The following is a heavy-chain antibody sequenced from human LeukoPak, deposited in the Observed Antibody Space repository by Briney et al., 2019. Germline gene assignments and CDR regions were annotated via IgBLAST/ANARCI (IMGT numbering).Heavy chain of an antibody. CDR3: ARGLIVVRGGDY. J-gene: IGHJ4*02. V-gene: IGHV3-48*03. CDR2: ISSSGSTI. D-gene: IGHD3-22*01. Sequence: QAGGSLRLSCAASGLTFSSYGMHWVRQAPGKGLEWVSYISSSGSTIYYADSVKGRFTISRDNAKNSLYLQMNSLRAEDTAVYYCARGLIVVRGGDYWGQGTLVTVYS. CDR1: GLTFSSYG.